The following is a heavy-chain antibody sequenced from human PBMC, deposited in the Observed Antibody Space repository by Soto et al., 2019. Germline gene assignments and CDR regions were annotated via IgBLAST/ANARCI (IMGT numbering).Heavy chain of an antibody. CDR2: IYPGDSDT. D-gene: IGHD3-10*01. Sequence: PGQSLKISCKGSGYSFTTYWIGWVRQMPGKGLEWMGIIYPGDSDTRYSPSFQGQVTISADKSISTAYLQWSSLKASDTAMYYCARLMQRGLSFGELSYSHYYYYGMDVWGQGTTVTVSS. V-gene: IGHV5-51*01. CDR1: GYSFTTYW. CDR3: ARLMQRGLSFGELSYSHYYYYGMDV. J-gene: IGHJ6*02.